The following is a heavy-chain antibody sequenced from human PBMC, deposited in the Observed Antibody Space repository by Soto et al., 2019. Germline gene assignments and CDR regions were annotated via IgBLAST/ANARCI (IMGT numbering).Heavy chain of an antibody. V-gene: IGHV1-2*04. Sequence: VSVKVSCKASGYTLPGYYMNWVRQAPGQGLEWMGWINPNSGGTNYAQKCQGWVTMTRDTSISTTYMELSRLRSDATAVYFWARSVAVPGAHNDYWAQRTQVTVSS. CDR1: GYTLPGYY. CDR3: ARSVAVPGAHNDY. J-gene: IGHJ4*02. CDR2: INPNSGGT. D-gene: IGHD6-19*01.